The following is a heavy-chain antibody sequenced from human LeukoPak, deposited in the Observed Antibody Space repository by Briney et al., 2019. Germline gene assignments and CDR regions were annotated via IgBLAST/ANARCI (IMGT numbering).Heavy chain of an antibody. CDR1: GFTFSSYW. J-gene: IGHJ4*02. CDR3: ARGRPHGNDY. CDR2: IVSDGSNT. Sequence: GGSLRLSCAVSGFTFSSYWMNWVRQVPGKGLVWVSRIVSDGSNTNYADSVKGRFTISRDNAKNTLYLQMNSLRVEDTAVYYCARGRPHGNDYWGQGTLVTVSS. D-gene: IGHD4-23*01. V-gene: IGHV3-74*01.